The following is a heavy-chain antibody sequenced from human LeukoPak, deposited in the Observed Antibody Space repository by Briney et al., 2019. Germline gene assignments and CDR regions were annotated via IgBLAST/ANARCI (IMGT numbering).Heavy chain of an antibody. J-gene: IGHJ4*02. D-gene: IGHD4-17*01. Sequence: GGSLRLSCAASGFTFSSYAMSWVRQAPGKGLEWVSAIGGSGGSTYYADSVKGRFTISRDNSKNTLYLQMNSLRAEDTAVYYCARETGSAVGSTDFDYWGQGTLVTVSS. CDR3: ARETGSAVGSTDFDY. CDR1: GFTFSSYA. CDR2: IGGSGGST. V-gene: IGHV3-23*01.